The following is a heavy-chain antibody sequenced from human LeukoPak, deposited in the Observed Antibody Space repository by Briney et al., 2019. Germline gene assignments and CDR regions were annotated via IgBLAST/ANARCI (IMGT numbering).Heavy chain of an antibody. CDR1: GYTFTGYY. J-gene: IGHJ5*02. V-gene: IGHV1-2*04. Sequence: ASVKVSCKASGYTFTGYYMHWVRQAPGQGLEWMGWINPNSGGTNYAQKLQGWVTMTRDTSISTAYMELSRLRSDDTAVYYCARGDGQIAAAGTGWFDPWGQGTLVTVSS. CDR3: ARGDGQIAAAGTGWFDP. CDR2: INPNSGGT. D-gene: IGHD6-13*01.